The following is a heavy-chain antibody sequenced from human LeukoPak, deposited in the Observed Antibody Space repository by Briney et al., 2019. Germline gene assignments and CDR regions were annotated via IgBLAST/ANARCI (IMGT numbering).Heavy chain of an antibody. D-gene: IGHD1-7*01. V-gene: IGHV3-7*01. CDR2: INQDGSEK. CDR1: GFTFSRFW. CDR3: ATLTGTKTFDI. J-gene: IGHJ3*02. Sequence: GGSLRLSCAASGFTFSRFWMTWVRQAPGKGLEWVANINQDGSEKYYVDSVKGRFTIPRDNAKNSLYLQMNSLRAEDAAVYYCATLTGTKTFDIWGQGTMVTVSS.